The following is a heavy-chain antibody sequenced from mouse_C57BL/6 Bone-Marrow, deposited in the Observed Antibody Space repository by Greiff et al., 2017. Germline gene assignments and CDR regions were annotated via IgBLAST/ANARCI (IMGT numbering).Heavy chain of an antibody. CDR3: ARGLLDLDY. V-gene: IGHV3-6*01. D-gene: IGHD1-2*01. CDR2: ISYDGRN. J-gene: IGHJ2*01. Sequence: EVKLQESGPGLVKPSQSLSLTCSVTGYSITSGYYWNWIRQFPGNKLEWMGYISYDGRNNYTPSLTNRISITRDTSKNQFFLKLNSVTTEDTATYYWARGLLDLDYWGQGTTRTVSS. CDR1: GYSITSGYY.